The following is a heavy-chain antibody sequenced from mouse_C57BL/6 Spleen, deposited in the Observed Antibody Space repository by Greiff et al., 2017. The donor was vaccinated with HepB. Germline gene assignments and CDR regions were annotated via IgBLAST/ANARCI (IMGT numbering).Heavy chain of an antibody. V-gene: IGHV1-4*01. Sequence: QVQLQQSGAELARPGASVKMSCKASGYTFTSYTMHWVKQRPGQGLEWIGYINPSSGYTKYNQKFKDKATLTADKSSSTAYMQLSSLTSEDSAVYYCARERGGYYFFDYWGQGTTLTVSS. CDR1: GYTFTSYT. CDR2: INPSSGYT. CDR3: ARERGGYYFFDY. J-gene: IGHJ2*01. D-gene: IGHD2-3*01.